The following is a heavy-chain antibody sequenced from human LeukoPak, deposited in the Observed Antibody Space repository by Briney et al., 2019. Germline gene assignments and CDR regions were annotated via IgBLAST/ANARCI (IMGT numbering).Heavy chain of an antibody. V-gene: IGHV3-23*01. CDR3: AKGGDLRTMVTFVHH. D-gene: IGHD4/OR15-4a*01. CDR1: GFTFSSYA. J-gene: IGHJ5*02. CDR2: ISVGGGST. Sequence: WGSLTRSCAASGFTFSSYAMSWVRQAPGKGLEWVSTISVGGGSTYYADSVKGRFTISRDNSKDTLDLQMNSLRVEDTAVYYCAKGGDLRTMVTFVHHWAQGTRVTVSS.